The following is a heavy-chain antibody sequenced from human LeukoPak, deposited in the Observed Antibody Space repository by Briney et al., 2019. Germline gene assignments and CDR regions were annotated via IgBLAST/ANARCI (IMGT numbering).Heavy chain of an antibody. V-gene: IGHV3-30*18. CDR1: GFTFSSYG. D-gene: IGHD5-12*01. J-gene: IGHJ4*02. Sequence: GGSLRLSCAASGFTFSSYGMQWVRQAPGEGLEWVAVISYDGSTKYYGDTVKGRFTISRDNSENTLYLQMDSLRTEDTAVYYCAKEADSSGYGANFDYWGQETLVTVSS. CDR3: AKEADSSGYGANFDY. CDR2: ISYDGSTK.